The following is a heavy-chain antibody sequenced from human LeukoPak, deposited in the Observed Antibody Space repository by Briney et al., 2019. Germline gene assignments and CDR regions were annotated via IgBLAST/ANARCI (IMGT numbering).Heavy chain of an antibody. Sequence: GGSLRLSCAASGFTLSSHDMHWVRHVTGKGLGWVSTIGTAGDTYYLGSVKGRFTISRENAKNSLYLQMTSLRAGDTAVYYCARGTGYYDNSGYMIDYWGQGTLVTVSS. J-gene: IGHJ4*02. CDR3: ARGTGYYDNSGYMIDY. V-gene: IGHV3-13*01. D-gene: IGHD3-22*01. CDR2: IGTAGDT. CDR1: GFTLSSHD.